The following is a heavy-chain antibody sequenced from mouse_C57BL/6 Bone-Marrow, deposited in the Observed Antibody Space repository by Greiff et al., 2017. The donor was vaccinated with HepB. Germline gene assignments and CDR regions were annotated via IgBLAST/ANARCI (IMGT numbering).Heavy chain of an antibody. CDR3: VRPAYYSLAY. CDR1: GFSFNTYA. Sequence: EVQVVESGGGLVQPKGSLKLSCAASGFSFNTYAMNWVRQAPGKGLEWVARIRSKSNNYATYYADSVKDRFTISRDDSESMLYLQMNNLKTEDTAMYYCVRPAYYSLAYWGQGTLVTVSA. D-gene: IGHD2-12*01. J-gene: IGHJ3*01. V-gene: IGHV10-1*01. CDR2: IRSKSNNYAT.